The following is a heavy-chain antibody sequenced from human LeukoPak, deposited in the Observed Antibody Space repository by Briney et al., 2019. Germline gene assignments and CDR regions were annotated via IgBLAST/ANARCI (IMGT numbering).Heavy chain of an antibody. Sequence: ASVKVSCKASGGTFSSYAISWVRQAPGQGLEWMGRIIPIFGTANYTQKFQGRVTITTDESTSTAYMELSSLRSGDTAVYYCARDRAVAADIWGQGTMVTVSS. V-gene: IGHV1-69*05. CDR2: IIPIFGTA. D-gene: IGHD6-19*01. CDR3: ARDRAVAADI. CDR1: GGTFSSYA. J-gene: IGHJ3*02.